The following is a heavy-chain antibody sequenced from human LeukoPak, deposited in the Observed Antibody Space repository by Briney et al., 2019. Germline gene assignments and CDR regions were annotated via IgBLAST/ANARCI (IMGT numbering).Heavy chain of an antibody. J-gene: IGHJ4*02. CDR3: AMSVEMPPIPSFDY. CDR1: GYTFTSYA. V-gene: IGHV1-3*01. Sequence: ASVKVSCKASGYTFTSYAMHWVRQAPGQRLELLGWVSAANNPEYSQKFQGRVVITRDASATTSYLELNSLRSEDTAVYYCAMSVEMPPIPSFDYWGQGTLVTVSS. D-gene: IGHD5-24*01. CDR2: VSAANNP.